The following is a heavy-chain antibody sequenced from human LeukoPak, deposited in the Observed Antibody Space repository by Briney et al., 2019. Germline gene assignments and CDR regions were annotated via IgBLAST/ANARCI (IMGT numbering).Heavy chain of an antibody. V-gene: IGHV4-61*01. J-gene: IGHJ4*02. CDR1: GGSVSNSLYY. CDR3: ARVLRAASWRSYDY. Sequence: PSETLSLTCTVSGGSVSNSLYYWSWIQQPPGKGLEWIGYIYYNGDTNYNPSLKSRVIISIDTSSNQFSLRLNSMTAADTAVYYCARVLRAASWRSYDYWGQGSLVTVSS. D-gene: IGHD5-18*01. CDR2: IYYNGDT.